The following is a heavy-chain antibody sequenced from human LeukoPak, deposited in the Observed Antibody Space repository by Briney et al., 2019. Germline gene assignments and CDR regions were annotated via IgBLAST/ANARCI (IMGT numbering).Heavy chain of an antibody. Sequence: GGSLRLSCAASGFTFSSYWMYWVRQAPGKGLVWVSRINSDGSSTSYADSVKGRFTVSRDNAKNTLYLQMNSLRAEDTAMYYCARTLQGWPFWYWGQGTLVTVSS. J-gene: IGHJ4*02. CDR2: INSDGSST. CDR3: ARTLQGWPFWY. D-gene: IGHD3-3*01. CDR1: GFTFSSYW. V-gene: IGHV3-74*01.